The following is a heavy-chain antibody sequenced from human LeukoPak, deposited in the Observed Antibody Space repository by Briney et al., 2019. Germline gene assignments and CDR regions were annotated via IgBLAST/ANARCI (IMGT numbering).Heavy chain of an antibody. V-gene: IGHV3-21*01. Sequence: GGSLGLSCAASGFPLSSYSMNWVGQAPGKGLEGVSFISSSSDYIYYADSVKGRFTISRDNAKNSLYLQLNSLRAEDTAVYYCAICYYDFWGTSAYYFDYWGQGTLVTVSS. CDR1: GFPLSSYS. CDR2: ISSSSDYI. D-gene: IGHD3-3*01. J-gene: IGHJ4*02. CDR3: AICYYDFWGTSAYYFDY.